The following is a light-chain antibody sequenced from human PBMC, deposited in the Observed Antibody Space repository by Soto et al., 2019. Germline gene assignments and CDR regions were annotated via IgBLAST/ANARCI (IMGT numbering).Light chain of an antibody. CDR3: QQYNTWPLT. J-gene: IGKJ3*01. Sequence: ETVMTQSPATLSVTPVERPTLSCRASQSVSSNLAWYQQKPGQAPRLLIYDASTRATGIPARFSGSGSGTEFTLTISSLQSEDFAVYYCQQYNTWPLTFGPGTKVDIK. CDR1: QSVSSN. V-gene: IGKV3-15*01. CDR2: DAS.